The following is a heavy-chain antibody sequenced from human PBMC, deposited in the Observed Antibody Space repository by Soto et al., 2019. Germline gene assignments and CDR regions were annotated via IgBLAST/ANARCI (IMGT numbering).Heavy chain of an antibody. D-gene: IGHD2-2*01. CDR1: GYSFTSYW. CDR3: ARQVVVVVPAASYYYYYGMDV. J-gene: IGHJ6*02. V-gene: IGHV5-10-1*01. CDR2: IDPSDSYT. Sequence: PGESLKISCKGSGYSFTSYWISWVRQMPGKGLEWMGRIDPSDSYTNYSPSFQGHVTITADKSISTAYLQWSSLKASDTAMYYCARQVVVVVPAASYYYYYGMDVWGQGTTVTVS.